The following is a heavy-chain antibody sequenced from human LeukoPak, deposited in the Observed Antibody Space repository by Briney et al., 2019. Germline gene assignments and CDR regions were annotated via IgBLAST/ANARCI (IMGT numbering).Heavy chain of an antibody. D-gene: IGHD3-22*01. CDR1: GGSISSYY. CDR2: IYYSGST. Sequence: PSETLSLTCTVSGGSISSYYWSWIRQPPGKGLEWIGYIYYSGSTNYNPSLKSRVTISVDTSKNQFSLKLSSVTAADTAVYYCARGQYYYDSSGYYLLDYWGQGTLVTVSS. J-gene: IGHJ4*02. CDR3: ARGQYYYDSSGYYLLDY. V-gene: IGHV4-59*01.